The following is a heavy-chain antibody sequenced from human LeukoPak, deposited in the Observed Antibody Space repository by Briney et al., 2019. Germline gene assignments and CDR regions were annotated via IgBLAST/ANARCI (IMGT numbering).Heavy chain of an antibody. Sequence: GGSLRLSCAASGFTSSSYWMSWVRQAPGKGLEGVANIKQDGSEKYYVDSVKGRFTISRDNAKNSLYLQMNSLRAEDTAVYYCARDQPLIAAAGTGSIDYWGQGTLVTVSS. D-gene: IGHD6-13*01. J-gene: IGHJ4*02. CDR3: ARDQPLIAAAGTGSIDY. CDR2: IKQDGSEK. V-gene: IGHV3-7*01. CDR1: GFTSSSYW.